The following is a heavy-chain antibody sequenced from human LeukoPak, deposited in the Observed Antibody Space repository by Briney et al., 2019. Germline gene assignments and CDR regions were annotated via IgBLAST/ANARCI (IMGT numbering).Heavy chain of an antibody. D-gene: IGHD5-12*01. J-gene: IGHJ6*03. CDR1: VGSISSSSYY. CDR3: ARHLIGRWLRFNSVANYYYYMDV. V-gene: IGHV4-39*01. Sequence: SETLSLTCTVSVGSISSSSYYWVGIRDPPGEGLEWMGSIYYRGSTYYNPSLKSRVTISVDTSKNQFSLKLSSVTAADTAVYYCARHLIGRWLRFNSVANYYYYMDVWGKGTTVTVSS. CDR2: IYYRGST.